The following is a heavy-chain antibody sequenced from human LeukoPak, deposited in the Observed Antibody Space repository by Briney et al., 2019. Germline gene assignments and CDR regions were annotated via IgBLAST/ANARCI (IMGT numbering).Heavy chain of an antibody. J-gene: IGHJ4*02. CDR2: IYSDGNT. D-gene: IGHD6-19*01. CDR1: GFTVSSAY. CDR3: ARAPSGWHFDS. V-gene: IGHV3-53*01. Sequence: HPGGSLKLSCAASGFTVSSAYISWVRQAPGKGLEWLSAIYSDGNTYYADSVKGRFTIFRDNSKNMLYLQMNSLRADDTAVYYCARAPSGWHFDSWGQGTLVTVSS.